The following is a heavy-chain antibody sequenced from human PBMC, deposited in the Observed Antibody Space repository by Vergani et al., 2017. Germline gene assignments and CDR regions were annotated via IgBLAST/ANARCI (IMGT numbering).Heavy chain of an antibody. J-gene: IGHJ4*02. CDR2: ISSSSSYI. Sequence: EVQLVDFGGGLVKPGGSLRLSCAGSGFTFSKYSMKWVRQAPGKGLEWVSSISSSSSYIYYADSVKGRFTISRDNAKNSLYLQMNSLRAEDTAVYYCARDIRPTRGAGTPYFDYWGQGTLVTVSS. CDR1: GFTFSKYS. D-gene: IGHD6-13*01. V-gene: IGHV3-21*01. CDR3: ARDIRPTRGAGTPYFDY.